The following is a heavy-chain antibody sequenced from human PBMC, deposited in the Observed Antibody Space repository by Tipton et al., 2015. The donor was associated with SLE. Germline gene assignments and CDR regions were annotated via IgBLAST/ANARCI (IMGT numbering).Heavy chain of an antibody. Sequence: SLRLSCEASGFAFSSFAMHWVRQTPGKGLEWVAVISQDGSIKAYADSVKGRFTISRDNSKNTLYLQMNNLRAEDTAVYYCARTKYSSSSDFDYWGQGTLVTVSS. CDR3: ARTKYSSSSDFDY. J-gene: IGHJ4*02. D-gene: IGHD6-6*01. CDR1: GFAFSSFA. CDR2: ISQDGSIK. V-gene: IGHV3-30*04.